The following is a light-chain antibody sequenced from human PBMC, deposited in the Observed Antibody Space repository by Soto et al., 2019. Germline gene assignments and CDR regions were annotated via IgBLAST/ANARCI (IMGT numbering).Light chain of an antibody. CDR2: VAS. V-gene: IGKV3-15*01. J-gene: IGKJ4*01. CDR3: QQYNVWPLT. Sequence: EIVITQSPATLSVSPRERATLSCRASQSVSSNLAWYQQKPGQTPKLLIYVASTRATGIPARFSGSWSGTQFTRTISRLQSEDFAFYYVQQYNVWPLTFGGGTKVEFK. CDR1: QSVSSN.